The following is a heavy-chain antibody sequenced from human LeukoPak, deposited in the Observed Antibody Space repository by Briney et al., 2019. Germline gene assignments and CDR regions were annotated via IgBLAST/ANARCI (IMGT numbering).Heavy chain of an antibody. CDR3: ARGRQDVTMIVVVMTAVSYYLDV. J-gene: IGHJ6*03. Sequence: ETVSLLGAAYRGGFGGYYWRWTRQPPGKGLEWIGEMNPRGSTTYNPSLKSRVTISVDTSKNQFSLKLSSVTAADTAVYYCARGRQDVTMIVVVMTAVSYYLDVWGKGTTVTVS. CDR2: MNPRGST. CDR1: RGGFGGYY. D-gene: IGHD3-22*01. V-gene: IGHV4-34*01.